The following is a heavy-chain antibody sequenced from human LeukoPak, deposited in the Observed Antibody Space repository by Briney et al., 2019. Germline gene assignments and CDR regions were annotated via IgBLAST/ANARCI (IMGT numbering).Heavy chain of an antibody. CDR1: GFTVSSNH. CDR2: IWYDGSNK. Sequence: GGSLRLSCAASGFTVSSNHMHWVRQAPGKGLEWVAVIWYDGSNKFYADSVKGRFTISRGNSKNTLYLQMNSLRAEDTAVYYCARDRAAADLDYWGQGTLVTVSS. D-gene: IGHD6-13*01. V-gene: IGHV3-33*08. J-gene: IGHJ4*02. CDR3: ARDRAAADLDY.